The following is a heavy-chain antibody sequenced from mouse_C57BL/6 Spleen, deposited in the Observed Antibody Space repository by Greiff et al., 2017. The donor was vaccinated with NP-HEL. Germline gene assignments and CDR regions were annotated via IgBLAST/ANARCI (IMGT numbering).Heavy chain of an antibody. CDR3: ARKSTRASY. CDR2: INPSSGYT. D-gene: IGHD3-1*01. Sequence: QVQLQQSGAELVKPGASVKMSCKASGYTFTSYTMHWVKQRPGQGLDWIGYINPSSGYTKYNQKFKDKATLTADKSSSTAYMQLSSLTSVDSAVYYCARKSTRASYWGQGTTLTVSS. CDR1: GYTFTSYT. J-gene: IGHJ2*01. V-gene: IGHV1-4*01.